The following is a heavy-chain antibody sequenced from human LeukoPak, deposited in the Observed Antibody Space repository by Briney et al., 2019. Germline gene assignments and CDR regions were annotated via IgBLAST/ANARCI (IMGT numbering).Heavy chain of an antibody. D-gene: IGHD3-22*01. CDR1: GFTFSSYG. J-gene: IGHJ4*02. CDR3: ARDTRLYYYDSSDFDY. V-gene: IGHV3-33*01. CDR2: IWYDGSNK. Sequence: GGSLRLSCAASGFTFSSYGMHWVSQAPGKGLEWVAVIWYDGSNKYYADSVKGRFTISRDNSKNTLYLQMNSLRAEDTAVYYCARDTRLYYYDSSDFDYWGQGTLVTVSS.